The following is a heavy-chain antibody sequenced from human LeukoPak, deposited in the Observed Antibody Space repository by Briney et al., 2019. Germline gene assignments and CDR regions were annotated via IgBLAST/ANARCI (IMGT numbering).Heavy chain of an antibody. Sequence: ASVKVSCKASGYTFTSYDINWVRQATGQGLEWMGWMNPNSGNTGYAQKFQGRVTMTRNTSISTAYMELSSLRSEDTAVYYCARGFLSSQQLAPIYYYYYGMDVWGQGTTVTVSS. CDR1: GYTFTSYD. J-gene: IGHJ6*02. CDR3: ARGFLSSQQLAPIYYYYYGMDV. CDR2: MNPNSGNT. D-gene: IGHD6-13*01. V-gene: IGHV1-8*01.